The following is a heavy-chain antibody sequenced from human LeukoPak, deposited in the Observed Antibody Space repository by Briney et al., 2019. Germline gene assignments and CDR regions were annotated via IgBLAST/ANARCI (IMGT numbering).Heavy chain of an antibody. D-gene: IGHD1-7*01. J-gene: IGHJ5*02. CDR1: GGSVSSGSYY. CDR3: ARDLITATVRFDP. Sequence: SETLSLTCTVSGGSVSSGSYYWSWIRQPPGKGLEWIWYIYYSGSTNYNPSLKSPVTISVDTSKNQFSLKLSSVTAADTAVYYCARDLITATVRFDPWGQGTLVTVSS. V-gene: IGHV4-61*01. CDR2: IYYSGST.